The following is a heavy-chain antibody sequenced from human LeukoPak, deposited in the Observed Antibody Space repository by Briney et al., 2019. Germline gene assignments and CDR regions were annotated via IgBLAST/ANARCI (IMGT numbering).Heavy chain of an antibody. J-gene: IGHJ1*01. CDR3: ARDRYSGSYSAEYFQH. Sequence: GGSLRLSCAPSDFRVTSYYMGWVRQAPGKGLDWVSLIYSGGDRYYADSVKGRFTISRDTSKNTLDLQMNSLRPEDTAVYYCARDRYSGSYSAEYFQHWGQGTLVTVSS. CDR2: IYSGGDR. CDR1: DFRVTSYY. V-gene: IGHV3-53*01. D-gene: IGHD1-26*01.